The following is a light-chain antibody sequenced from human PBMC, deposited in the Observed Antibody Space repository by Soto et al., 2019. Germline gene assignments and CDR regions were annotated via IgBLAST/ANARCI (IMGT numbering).Light chain of an antibody. Sequence: SDPGLPPPAAGAPGQSVPPSLPGNNRYVGGYNYVSWYQQHPGKAPKLMIYEVSKRPSGVPDRFSGSKSGNTASLTVSGLQAEDEADYYCSSHAGSNNFVFGTGTKVTVL. CDR1: NRYVGGYNY. CDR2: EVS. V-gene: IGLV2-8*01. CDR3: SSHAGSNNFV. J-gene: IGLJ1*01.